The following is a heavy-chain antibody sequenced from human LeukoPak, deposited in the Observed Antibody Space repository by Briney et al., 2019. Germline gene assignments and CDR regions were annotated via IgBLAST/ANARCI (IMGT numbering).Heavy chain of an antibody. J-gene: IGHJ4*02. CDR2: IYRSGDT. CDR1: GFIVNKLY. Sequence: GGSLRLSCAASGFIVNKLYMNWVRQAPGKGLEGVSIIYRSGDTYYGDSVKGRFTISRDSSKNTLHLQMNSLRVQDTAIYYCAGAEYYGSSIDYWGQGTLVTV. CDR3: AGAEYYGSSIDY. D-gene: IGHD3-16*01. V-gene: IGHV3-53*01.